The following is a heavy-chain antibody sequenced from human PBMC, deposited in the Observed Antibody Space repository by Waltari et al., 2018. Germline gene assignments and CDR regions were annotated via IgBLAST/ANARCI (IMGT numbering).Heavy chain of an antibody. Sequence: LSLTCTVSGGSISSSSYYWGWIRQPPGKGLEWIGSIYYSGSTYYNPSLKSRVTISVDTSKNQFSLKLSSVTAADTAVYYCARGPVGAMDYWGQGTLVTVSS. CDR3: ARGPVGAMDY. CDR1: GGSISSSSYY. V-gene: IGHV4-39*07. CDR2: IYYSGST. J-gene: IGHJ4*02. D-gene: IGHD1-26*01.